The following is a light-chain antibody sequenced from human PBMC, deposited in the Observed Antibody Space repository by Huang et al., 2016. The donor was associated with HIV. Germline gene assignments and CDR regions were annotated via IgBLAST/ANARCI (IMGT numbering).Light chain of an antibody. Sequence: EIVLTQSPGTVSLSPGERATLSCRASQSVSSKYLAWYQQKPGQAPMLLISVASYRATCIPDRFSGSGSGTYFTLTISRLEPEDFAVYYCQQYDSSPIFTFGPGTKVDIK. CDR3: QQYDSSPIFT. CDR1: QSVSSKY. V-gene: IGKV3-20*01. J-gene: IGKJ3*01. CDR2: VAS.